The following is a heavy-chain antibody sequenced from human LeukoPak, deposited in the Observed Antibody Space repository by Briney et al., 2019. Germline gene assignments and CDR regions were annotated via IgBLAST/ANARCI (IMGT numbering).Heavy chain of an antibody. J-gene: IGHJ3*02. V-gene: IGHV3-9*03. CDR3: AKESSYDSSGYDAFDI. CDR2: ISWNSGSI. Sequence: SLRLSCAASGFTFDDYAMHWVRQAPGKGLEWVSGISWNSGSIGYADSVKGRFTISRDNAKNSLYLQMNSLRAEDMALYYCAKESSYDSSGYDAFDIWGQGTMVTVSS. CDR1: GFTFDDYA. D-gene: IGHD3-22*01.